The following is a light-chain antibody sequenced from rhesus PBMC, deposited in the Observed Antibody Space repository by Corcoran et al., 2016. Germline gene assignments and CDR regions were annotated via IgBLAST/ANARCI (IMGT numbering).Light chain of an antibody. Sequence: QSVLTQPPSASEAARKSVTISCSGSSSNIGSNGVSWYQQLPETTPKLLIYDNDRRASGVSDRFSGSKSGTSASLAISGLQAEDEADYYCASWAASLTGPIFGAGTRLTVL. CDR3: ASWAASLTGPI. CDR2: DND. J-gene: IGLJ1*01. V-gene: IGLV1-60*01. CDR1: SSNIGSNG.